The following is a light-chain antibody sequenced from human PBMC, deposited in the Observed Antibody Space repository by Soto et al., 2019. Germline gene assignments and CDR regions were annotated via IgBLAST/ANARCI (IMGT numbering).Light chain of an antibody. CDR2: GAS. Sequence: ILMTQSPATLSVSPGERVTLPCRASQGIGITLAWYQQKPGQPPRLLIYGASTRATGIPARSSGSGSGTEFTLTINSLQSEESAVYYCQRYNDWPLTFGGGTKVDI. J-gene: IGKJ4*01. V-gene: IGKV3-15*01. CDR1: QGIGIT. CDR3: QRYNDWPLT.